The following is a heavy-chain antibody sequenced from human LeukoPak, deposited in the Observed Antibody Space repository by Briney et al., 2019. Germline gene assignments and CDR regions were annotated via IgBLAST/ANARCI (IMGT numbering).Heavy chain of an antibody. J-gene: IGHJ6*03. CDR3: ARDRGYSYAKKSSNYYYMDV. Sequence: SVKVSCKASRGTFSSYAISWVRQAPGQGLEWMGGIIPIFGTANHAQKFQGRVTITADESTSTAYMELYSLRSEDTAVYFCARDRGYSYAKKSSNYYYMDVWGKGTTVTISS. CDR2: IIPIFGTA. CDR1: RGTFSSYA. V-gene: IGHV1-69*13. D-gene: IGHD5-18*01.